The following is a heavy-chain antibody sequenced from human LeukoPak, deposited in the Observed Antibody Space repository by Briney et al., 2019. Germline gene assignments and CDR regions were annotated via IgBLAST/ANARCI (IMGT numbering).Heavy chain of an antibody. CDR1: GFTFSSYA. D-gene: IGHD6-13*01. V-gene: IGHV3-23*01. Sequence: PGGSLRLSCAASGFTFSSYAMIWVRQAPGKGLEWVSAITGSAGSTYYADSVKGRFTISRDNSKNTLYLQLNSLRAEDTAVYYCAKKASAAAGPDYFDYWGQGTLATVSS. CDR3: AKKASAAAGPDYFDY. CDR2: ITGSAGST. J-gene: IGHJ4*02.